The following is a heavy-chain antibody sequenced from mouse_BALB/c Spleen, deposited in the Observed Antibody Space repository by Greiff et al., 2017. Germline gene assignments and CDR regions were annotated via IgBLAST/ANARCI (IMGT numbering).Heavy chain of an antibody. Sequence: EVKLVESGGGLVKPGGSLKLSCAASGFAFSSYDMSWVRQTPEKRLEWVAYISSGGGSTYYPDTVKGRFTISRDNAKNTLYLQMSSLKSEDTAMYYCARQLTGCYWDFDVWGAGTTVTVSS. CDR3: ARQLTGCYWDFDV. D-gene: IGHD4-1*01. V-gene: IGHV5-12-1*01. J-gene: IGHJ1*01. CDR2: ISSGGGST. CDR1: GFAFSSYD.